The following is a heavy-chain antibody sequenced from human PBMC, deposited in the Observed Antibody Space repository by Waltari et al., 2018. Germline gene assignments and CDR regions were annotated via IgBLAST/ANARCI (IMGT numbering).Heavy chain of an antibody. CDR3: ARLAARPSVWFDP. CDR1: GYSISSGYY. CDR2: IYHSGGT. V-gene: IGHV4-38-2*01. J-gene: IGHJ5*02. Sequence: QVQLQESGPGLVKPSETLSLTCAVSGYSISSGYYWGWIRQPPGKGLEWIGSIYHSGGTYYNPSLKSRVTISVDTSKNQFSLKLSSVTAADTAVYYCARLAARPSVWFDPRGQGTLVTVSS. D-gene: IGHD6-6*01.